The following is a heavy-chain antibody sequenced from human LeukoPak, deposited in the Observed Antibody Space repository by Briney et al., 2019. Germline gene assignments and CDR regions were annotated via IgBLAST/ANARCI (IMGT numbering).Heavy chain of an antibody. CDR1: GGTFSSYA. CDR2: IIPIFGTA. V-gene: IGHV1-69*13. CDR3: ARLDCSSTSCLFDY. Sequence: GASVKVSCEASGGTFSSYAISWVRQAPGQGLEWMGGIIPIFGTANYAQKFQGRVTITADESTSTAYMELSSLRSEDTAVYYCARLDCSSTSCLFDYWGQGTLVTVSS. D-gene: IGHD2-2*01. J-gene: IGHJ4*02.